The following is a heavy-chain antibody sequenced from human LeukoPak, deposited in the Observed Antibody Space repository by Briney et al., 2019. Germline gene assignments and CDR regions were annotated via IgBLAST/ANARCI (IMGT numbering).Heavy chain of an antibody. D-gene: IGHD1-7*01. V-gene: IGHV2-5*02. J-gene: IGHJ4*02. CDR3: AHRHATMELFDS. Sequence: SGPTLVKPTQTLTLTCTFSGFSLSTSGVGVGWIRQPPGKALEWLALIYWDDEKRYSPSLQSRLTITKDTSKNHVVLTMTNMDPVDTATYYCAHRHATMELFDSWGQGTLVTVSS. CDR1: GFSLSTSGVG. CDR2: IYWDDEK.